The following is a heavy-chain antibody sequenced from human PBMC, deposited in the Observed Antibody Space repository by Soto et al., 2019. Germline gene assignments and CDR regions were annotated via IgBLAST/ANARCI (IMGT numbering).Heavy chain of an antibody. CDR1: GITFGSRA. CDR3: ARGSKDSYPGSRLFDF. V-gene: IGHV3-23*01. Sequence: GGALRVFSLASGITFGSRAMSWVRQARGEGQEWVSTITDTCGDAKYADSGRVLFTISRDNSKKPLYLQMRSLRANDSAVYFCARGSKDSYPGSRLFDFWGRGTLVTDSS. CDR2: ITDTCGDA. J-gene: IGHJ4*02. D-gene: IGHD3-10*01.